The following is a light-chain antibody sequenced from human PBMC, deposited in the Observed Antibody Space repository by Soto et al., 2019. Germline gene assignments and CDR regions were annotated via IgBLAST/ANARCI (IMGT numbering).Light chain of an antibody. CDR3: CSYAGISTFVV. J-gene: IGLJ2*01. CDR1: SSDVGTYNL. Sequence: QSALTQLASVSGSPGQSITISCTGTSSDVGTYNLVSWYQQHPGKAPKLMIYEGSKRPSGVSNRFSGSKSGNTASLTISGLQAEDEADYYCCSYAGISTFVVFGGGTKLTVL. V-gene: IGLV2-23*03. CDR2: EGS.